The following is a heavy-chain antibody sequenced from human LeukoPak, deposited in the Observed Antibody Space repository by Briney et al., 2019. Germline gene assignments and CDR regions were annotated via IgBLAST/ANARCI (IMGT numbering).Heavy chain of an antibody. V-gene: IGHV3-7*01. CDR1: GFTFSSYW. CDR2: IKQDGSEK. Sequence: GGSLRLSCAASGFTFSSYWMSWVRQAPGKGLEWVANIKQDGSEKYYVDSVKGRFTISRDNAKNSLYLQMNSLRAEDTAVYYCARGCSSTSCYVGGYYFDYWGQGTLVTVSS. CDR3: ARGCSSTSCYVGGYYFDY. J-gene: IGHJ4*02. D-gene: IGHD2-2*01.